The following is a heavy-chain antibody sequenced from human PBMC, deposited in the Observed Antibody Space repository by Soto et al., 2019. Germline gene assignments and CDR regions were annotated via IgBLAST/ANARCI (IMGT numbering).Heavy chain of an antibody. CDR3: ARGIEMATIRRGVFDY. CDR1: GFTFSSYG. J-gene: IGHJ4*02. D-gene: IGHD5-12*01. V-gene: IGHV3-33*01. CDR2: IWYDGSNK. Sequence: GGSLRLSCAASGFTFSSYGMHWVRQAPGKGLEWVAVIWYDGSNKYYADSVKGRFTISRDNSKNTLYLQMNSLRAEDTAVYYCARGIEMATIRRGVFDYWGQGTLVTVSS.